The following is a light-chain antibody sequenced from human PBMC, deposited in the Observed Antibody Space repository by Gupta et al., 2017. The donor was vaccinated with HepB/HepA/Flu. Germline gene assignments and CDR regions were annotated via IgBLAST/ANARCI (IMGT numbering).Light chain of an antibody. Sequence: QSALTQPGSVSGSPGQSITISCTGSSSDIGRYNFVSWYQQRPGDAPKLIIYDLSNRPSGVSNRFSGSKSDYTASLTISGLQAEDEADYYCSSYASSNNYVFGTGTKVTVL. CDR3: SSYASSNNYV. J-gene: IGLJ1*01. V-gene: IGLV2-14*03. CDR2: DLS. CDR1: SSDIGRYNF.